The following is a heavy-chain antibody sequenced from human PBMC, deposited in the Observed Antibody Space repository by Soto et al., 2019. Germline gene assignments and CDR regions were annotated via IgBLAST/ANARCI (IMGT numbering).Heavy chain of an antibody. CDR2: ISGYNGNT. V-gene: IGHV1-18*03. D-gene: IGHD2-2*01. CDR3: ARRWSSTRCVDL. CDR1: GYTFTSYG. J-gene: IGHJ2*01. Sequence: QVQLVQSGAEVKKPGASVKVSCKASGYTFTSYGICWVRQAPGQGLEWMGWISGYNGNTNYAQNLQGRVTMTTDTSTSTVYIELRSLRSAEMAVYYCARRWSSTRCVDLWGRGTLVIVSS.